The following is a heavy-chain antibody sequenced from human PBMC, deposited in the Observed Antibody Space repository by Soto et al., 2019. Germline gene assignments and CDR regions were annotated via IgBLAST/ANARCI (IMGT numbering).Heavy chain of an antibody. D-gene: IGHD6-13*01. Sequence: QVQLVQSGAEVKKPGASVKVSCKTSGYNFKGYSISWVRQAPGQGLEWMGWISTNNGNTNTAQGFQGRVTMTTDRSTRTANTAPADLKFDETAVYYCARADSSSWWALGDWGQGTLVMVSS. CDR1: GYNFKGYS. CDR3: ARADSSSWWALGD. V-gene: IGHV1-18*04. CDR2: ISTNNGNT. J-gene: IGHJ4*02.